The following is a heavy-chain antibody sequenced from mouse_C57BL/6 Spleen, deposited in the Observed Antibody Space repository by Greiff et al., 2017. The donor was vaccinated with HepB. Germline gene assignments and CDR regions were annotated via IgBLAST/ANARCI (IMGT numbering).Heavy chain of an antibody. D-gene: IGHD2-3*01. CDR1: GYTFTSYW. CDR3: ARGDGYYGRAWFAY. J-gene: IGHJ3*01. CDR2: IDPSDSYT. Sequence: VQLQQPGAELVMPGASVKLSCKASGYTFTSYWMHWVKQRPGQGLEWIGEIDPSDSYTNYNQKFKGKSTLTVDKSSSTAYMQLSSLTSEDSAVYYCARGDGYYGRAWFAYWGQGTLVTVSA. V-gene: IGHV1-69*01.